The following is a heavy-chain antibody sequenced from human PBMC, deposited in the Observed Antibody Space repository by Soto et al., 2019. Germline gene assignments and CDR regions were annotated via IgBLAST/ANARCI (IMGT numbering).Heavy chain of an antibody. CDR2: IGTAGDT. J-gene: IGHJ6*02. CDR1: GFTFSSYD. V-gene: IGHV3-13*01. CDR3: ARSYSSSWPYYYYGMDV. Sequence: EVQLVESGGGLVQPGGSLRLSCAASGFTFSSYDMHWVRQATGKGLEWVSAIGTAGDTYYPGSVKGRFTISRENAKNSLYLQMNSLRAGDTAVYYCARSYSSSWPYYYYGMDVWGQGTTVTVSS. D-gene: IGHD6-13*01.